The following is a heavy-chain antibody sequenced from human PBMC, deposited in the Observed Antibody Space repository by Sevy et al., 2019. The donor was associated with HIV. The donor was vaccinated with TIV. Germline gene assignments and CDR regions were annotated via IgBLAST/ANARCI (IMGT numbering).Heavy chain of an antibody. J-gene: IGHJ4*02. CDR2: IKSKTDGGTT. V-gene: IGHV3-15*01. Sequence: GGSLRLSCAASGFTFSNAWMSWVRQAPGKGLEWVGRIKSKTDGGTTDYAAPVKGRFTISREDSKNTLYLQMNSLKTGDAAVYYCTLRITIFGVVRDYWGQGTLVTVSS. CDR3: TLRITIFGVVRDY. CDR1: GFTFSNAW. D-gene: IGHD3-3*01.